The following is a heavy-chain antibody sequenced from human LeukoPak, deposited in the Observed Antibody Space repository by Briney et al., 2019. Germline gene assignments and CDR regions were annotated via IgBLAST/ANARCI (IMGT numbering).Heavy chain of an antibody. CDR2: IKDDGGEK. CDR1: GFTFSSYD. V-gene: IGHV3-7*04. Sequence: GGSLRLSCAASGFTFSSYDMNWVRQAPGGGLEWVASIKDDGGEKYYVDFVEGRFTISRHKAKNSLYLQMNSLRAEDTAVYYCARDFRGSFFDYWGQGTLVTVSS. J-gene: IGHJ4*03. CDR3: ARDFRGSFFDY. D-gene: IGHD1-26*01.